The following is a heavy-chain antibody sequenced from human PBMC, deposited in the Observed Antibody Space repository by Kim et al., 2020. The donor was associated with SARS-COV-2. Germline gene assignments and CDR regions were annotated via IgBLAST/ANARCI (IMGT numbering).Heavy chain of an antibody. D-gene: IGHD6-13*01. Sequence: ANCEQKFQGRVTITADESTSTAYMELSSLRSEDTAVYYCARGIAAAGNDYWGQGTLVTVSS. CDR3: ARGIAAAGNDY. CDR2: A. V-gene: IGHV1-69*01. J-gene: IGHJ4*02.